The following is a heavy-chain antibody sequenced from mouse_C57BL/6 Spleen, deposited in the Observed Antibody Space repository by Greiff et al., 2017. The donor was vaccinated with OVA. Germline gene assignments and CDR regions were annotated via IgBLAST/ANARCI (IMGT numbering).Heavy chain of an antibody. CDR3: AREDYGSSYFDY. J-gene: IGHJ2*01. Sequence: VQLQQPGAELVRPGSSVKLSCKASGYTFTSYWMDWVKQRPGQGLEWIGNIYPSDSETHYNQKFKGKATLTVDKSSSTAYMQLSSLTSEDSAVYYCAREDYGSSYFDYWGQGTTLTVSS. CDR1: GYTFTSYW. D-gene: IGHD1-1*01. V-gene: IGHV1-61*01. CDR2: IYPSDSET.